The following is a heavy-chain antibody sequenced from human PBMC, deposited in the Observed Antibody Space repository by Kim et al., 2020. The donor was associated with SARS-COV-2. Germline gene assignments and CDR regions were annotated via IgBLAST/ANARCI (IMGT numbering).Heavy chain of an antibody. V-gene: IGHV3-13*04. D-gene: IGHD3-22*01. CDR3: ARERVNYGMDV. CDR2: IGTAGDT. Sequence: GGSLRLSCAASGFTFSSYDMYWVRQATGKGLEWVSTIGTAGDTYYPGSVKGRFTTSRENAKNSLYLQMNSLRAGDTAVYYCARERVNYGMDVWGQGTTVTVSS. CDR1: GFTFSSYD. J-gene: IGHJ6*02.